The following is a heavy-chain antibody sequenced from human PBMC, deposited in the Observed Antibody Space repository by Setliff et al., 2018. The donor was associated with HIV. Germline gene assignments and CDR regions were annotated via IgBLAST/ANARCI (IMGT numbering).Heavy chain of an antibody. V-gene: IGHV4-4*07. Sequence: PSETLSLTCTSSGDSISGYYWSWIRQPAGKGLEWIGRMHTSGSTNYNPSLKSRVTISVDTSKNQFSLKLRSVTAADTAVYYCARDLRGTQSSDYWGQGTLVTVSS. J-gene: IGHJ4*02. D-gene: IGHD1-1*01. CDR1: GDSISGYY. CDR2: MHTSGST. CDR3: ARDLRGTQSSDY.